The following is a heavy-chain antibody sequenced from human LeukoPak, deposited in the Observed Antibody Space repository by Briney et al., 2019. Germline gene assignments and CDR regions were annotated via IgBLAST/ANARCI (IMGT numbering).Heavy chain of an antibody. CDR3: AKSSVGATSDY. D-gene: IGHD1-26*01. Sequence: GGSLRLSCAASGFTFSSYGMHWVRQAPGKGLEWVAVISYDGSNKYYADSVKGRFTISRDNSKNTLYLQMNSLRAEDTAVYYCAKSSVGATSDYWGQGTLVTVSS. CDR1: GFTFSSYG. J-gene: IGHJ4*02. CDR2: ISYDGSNK. V-gene: IGHV3-30*18.